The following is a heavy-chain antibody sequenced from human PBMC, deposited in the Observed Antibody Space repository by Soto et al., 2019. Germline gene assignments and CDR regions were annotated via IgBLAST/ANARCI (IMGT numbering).Heavy chain of an antibody. CDR2: IYHSGST. CDR3: ARDQRRGVFDY. V-gene: IGHV4-30-2*01. D-gene: IGHD3-10*01. Sequence: SETLSLTCAVSGGSISSGGYSWSWIRQPPGKGLEWIGYIYHSGSTYYNPSLKSRVTISVDRSKNQFSLKLSSVTAADTAVYYCARDQRRGVFDYWGQGTLVTVSS. CDR1: GGSISSGGYS. J-gene: IGHJ4*02.